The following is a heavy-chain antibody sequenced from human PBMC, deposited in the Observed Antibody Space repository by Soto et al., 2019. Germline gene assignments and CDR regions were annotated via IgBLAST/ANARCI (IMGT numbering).Heavy chain of an antibody. CDR2: ISYDGSNK. CDR3: ARDLGWAVTTLDY. D-gene: IGHD4-17*01. Sequence: GGSLRLSCAASGFTFSSYAMHWVRQAPGKGLEWVAVISYDGSNKYYADSVKGRFTISRDNSKNTLYLQMNSLRAEDTAVYYCARDLGWAVTTLDYWGQGTLVTVSS. V-gene: IGHV3-30-3*01. J-gene: IGHJ4*02. CDR1: GFTFSSYA.